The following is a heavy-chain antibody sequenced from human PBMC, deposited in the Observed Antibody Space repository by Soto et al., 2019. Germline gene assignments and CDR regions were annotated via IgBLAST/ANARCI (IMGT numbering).Heavy chain of an antibody. Sequence: VRLSCAASGFTFSSYSMNWVRQAPGKGLEWVSSISSSSSYIYYADSVKGRFTISRDNAKNSLYLQMNSLRAEDTAVYYCARDYYDSSGYYYDWGQGTLVTVSS. CDR3: ARDYYDSSGYYYD. CDR2: ISSSSSYI. D-gene: IGHD3-22*01. V-gene: IGHV3-21*01. CDR1: GFTFSSYS. J-gene: IGHJ4*02.